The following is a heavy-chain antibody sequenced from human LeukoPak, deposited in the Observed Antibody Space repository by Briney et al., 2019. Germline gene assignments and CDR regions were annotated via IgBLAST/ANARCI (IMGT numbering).Heavy chain of an antibody. CDR3: ARAPPYCSSTSCYTNFDY. V-gene: IGHV1-46*01. J-gene: IGHJ4*02. D-gene: IGHD2-2*02. CDR1: GYTFSTYP. Sequence: GASVKVSCKASGYTFSTYPMNWVRQAPGQGLEWMGIINPSGGSTSYAQKFQGRVTMTRDTSTSTVYMELSSLRSEDTAVYYCARAPPYCSSTSCYTNFDYWGQGTLVTVSS. CDR2: INPSGGST.